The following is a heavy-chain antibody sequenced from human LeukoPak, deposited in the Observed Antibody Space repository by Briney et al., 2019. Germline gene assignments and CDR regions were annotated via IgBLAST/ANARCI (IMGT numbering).Heavy chain of an antibody. CDR2: TKHDGSEK. CDR1: GFTFSDYY. J-gene: IGHJ4*02. CDR3: AKASWSGYYGINFDY. D-gene: IGHD3-3*01. V-gene: IGHV3-7*01. Sequence: PGGSLRLSCAVSGFTFSDYYMSWIRQTPGKGLEWVATTKHDGSEKYYVDSVKGRFTISRDNARNSVYLQMSSLRVEDTAVYYCAKASWSGYYGINFDYWGQGILVTVSS.